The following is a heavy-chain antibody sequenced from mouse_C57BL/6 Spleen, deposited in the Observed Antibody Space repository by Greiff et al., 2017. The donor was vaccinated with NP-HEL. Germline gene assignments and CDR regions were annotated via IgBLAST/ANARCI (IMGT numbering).Heavy chain of an antibody. Sequence: QVQLQQPEPELVKPGASVRISCKASGYAFGSSWMNGLKRRPGKGLGWMGRIYPGDGDTNYNGKFKGKATLTADKSSSTAYMQLSSLTSEDSAVYFCARRELGYWGQGTTLTVSS. J-gene: IGHJ2*01. CDR3: ARRELGY. CDR1: GYAFGSSW. CDR2: IYPGDGDT. D-gene: IGHD3-3*01. V-gene: IGHV1-82*01.